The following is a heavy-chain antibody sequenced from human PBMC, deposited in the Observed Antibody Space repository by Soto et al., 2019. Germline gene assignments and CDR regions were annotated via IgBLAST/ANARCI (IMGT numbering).Heavy chain of an antibody. V-gene: IGHV3-23*01. Sequence: GGSLRLSCAASGFTFSSYAMSWVRQAPGKGLEWVSAISGSGGSTYYADSVKGRFTISRDNSKDTLYLQLNSLRAEDTAVYYCANQLTIFGVVIDYWGQGTLVTVSS. CDR3: ANQLTIFGVVIDY. CDR1: GFTFSSYA. CDR2: ISGSGGST. J-gene: IGHJ4*02. D-gene: IGHD3-3*01.